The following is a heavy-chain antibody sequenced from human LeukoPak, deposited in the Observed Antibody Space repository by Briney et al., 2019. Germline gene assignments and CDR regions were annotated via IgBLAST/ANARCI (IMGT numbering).Heavy chain of an antibody. Sequence: SETLSLTCTVSGGSINGSSYYWGWIRQPPGKGLEWIGTIYYSGSTYYNPSLKSRVTIPVDTSKNQFSLKLSSVTASDTAVYYCARRFAPSRNDAFDIWGQGTMVTVSS. V-gene: IGHV4-39*01. CDR3: ARRFAPSRNDAFDI. CDR1: GGSINGSSYY. J-gene: IGHJ3*02. D-gene: IGHD3-10*01. CDR2: IYYSGST.